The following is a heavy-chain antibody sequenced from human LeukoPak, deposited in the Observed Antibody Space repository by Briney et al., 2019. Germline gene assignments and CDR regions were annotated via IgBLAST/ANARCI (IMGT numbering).Heavy chain of an antibody. J-gene: IGHJ4*02. Sequence: GETLRLTCAASGVSFSSAWNSWGRHGPGQGLERVGRIKSKTDGGTTDYAAPVKGRFTISRDDSKNTLYLQMNSLKTEDTAVYYCTTDSAPKLKYGYCSSTSCYAFDYWGQGTLVTVSS. CDR2: IKSKTDGGTT. CDR3: TTDSAPKLKYGYCSSTSCYAFDY. CDR1: GVSFSSAW. V-gene: IGHV3-15*01. D-gene: IGHD2-2*01.